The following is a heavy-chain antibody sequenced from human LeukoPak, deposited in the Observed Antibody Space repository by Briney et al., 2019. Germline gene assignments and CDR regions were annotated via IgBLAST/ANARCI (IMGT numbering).Heavy chain of an antibody. V-gene: IGHV3-21*01. CDR1: GCTFSSYS. CDR3: ARDLVLSRSVGASEKVDY. D-gene: IGHD1-26*01. CDR2: ISTSGGYI. J-gene: IGHJ4*02. Sequence: GGSLTLSCAASGCTFSSYSMNWVRQAPGKGLEWVSSISTSGGYIYYADSVKGRFTMSRDNAKNSLYLQMDSLRAEDTAVYYCARDLVLSRSVGASEKVDYWGQGTLVTVSS.